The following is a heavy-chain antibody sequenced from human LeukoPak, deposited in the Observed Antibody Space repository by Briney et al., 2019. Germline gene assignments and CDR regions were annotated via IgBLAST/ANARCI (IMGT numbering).Heavy chain of an antibody. J-gene: IGHJ6*02. D-gene: IGHD2-21*02. CDR1: GFNVSSNY. Sequence: GGSLRLSCAASGFNVSSNYMSWVRQAPGKGLEWVSVIYSGGSTHYADSVRGRFTISRDNSKNTLYLQMNSLRAEDTAVYYCARDELRVVVTAPYYYYYGMDVWGQGTTVTVSS. CDR3: ARDELRVVVTAPYYYYYGMDV. V-gene: IGHV3-53*01. CDR2: IYSGGST.